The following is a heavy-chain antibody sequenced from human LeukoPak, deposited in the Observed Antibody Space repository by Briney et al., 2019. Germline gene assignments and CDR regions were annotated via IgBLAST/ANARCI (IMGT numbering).Heavy chain of an antibody. J-gene: IGHJ4*02. D-gene: IGHD3-9*01. CDR3: AHRPHYDILTGYYITRTQIYY. Sequence: GSGPTLAKPTQTLTLTCTFSEFSLSTSRVDVGWIRHPPRKSLEWLTLIYWDDDKRYSPSLKCRLTITKDTSKNQVALTMTKMDTVDTATYYCAHRPHYDILTGYYITRTQIYYCGEGTPVTVSS. CDR1: EFSLSTSRVD. CDR2: IYWDDDK. V-gene: IGHV2-5*02.